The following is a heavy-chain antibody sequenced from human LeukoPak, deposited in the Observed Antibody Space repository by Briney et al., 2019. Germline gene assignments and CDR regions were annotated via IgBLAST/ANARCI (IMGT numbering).Heavy chain of an antibody. Sequence: GGSLRLSCAASGFTFSSYAMHWARQAPGKGLEYVSAISSNGGSTYYANSVKGRFTISRDNSKNTLYLQMGSLRAEDMAVYYCARMEEYYYYYGMDVWGQGTTVTVSS. CDR2: ISSNGGST. V-gene: IGHV3-64*01. CDR3: ARMEEYYYYYGMDV. D-gene: IGHD3-3*01. CDR1: GFTFSSYA. J-gene: IGHJ6*02.